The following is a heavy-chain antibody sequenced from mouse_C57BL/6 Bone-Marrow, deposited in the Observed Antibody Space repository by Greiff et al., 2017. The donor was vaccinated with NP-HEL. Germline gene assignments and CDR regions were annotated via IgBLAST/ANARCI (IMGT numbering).Heavy chain of an antibody. CDR3: ARKDYSNYEEAWFAY. CDR2: IWWDDDK. CDR1: GFSLSTFGMG. V-gene: IGHV8-8*01. Sequence: QVQLKESGPGILQPSQTLSLTCSFSGFSLSTFGMGVGWIRQPSGKGLEWLAHIWWDDDKYYNPALKSRLTISKDTSKNQVFLKIANVDTADTATYYCARKDYSNYEEAWFAYWGQGTLVTVSA. J-gene: IGHJ3*01. D-gene: IGHD2-5*01.